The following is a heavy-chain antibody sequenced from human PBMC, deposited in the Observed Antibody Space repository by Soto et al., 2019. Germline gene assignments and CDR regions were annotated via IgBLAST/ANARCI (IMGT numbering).Heavy chain of an antibody. Sequence: QVQLVQSGAEVKKPGASVKVSCKASGYTFTSYYMHWVRQAPGQGLEWMGIINPSGGSTSYGQKCQGRVTMSRDTSTSTVYMELSSLRSEDTAVYYCARDSDRSAESPNTYYFDYWGQGTLVTVSS. D-gene: IGHD2-8*01. CDR3: ARDSDRSAESPNTYYFDY. CDR2: INPSGGST. J-gene: IGHJ4*02. CDR1: GYTFTSYY. V-gene: IGHV1-46*01.